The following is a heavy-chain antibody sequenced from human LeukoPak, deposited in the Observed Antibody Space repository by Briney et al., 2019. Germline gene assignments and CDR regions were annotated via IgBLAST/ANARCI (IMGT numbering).Heavy chain of an antibody. CDR2: INPNSGGT. CDR3: ARDPAPYAYVWGSYRHDAFDI. V-gene: IGHV1-2*02. CDR1: GYTFTGYY. D-gene: IGHD3-16*02. Sequence: ASVKVSCKASGYTFTGYYMHWVRQAPGQGLEWMGWINPNSGGTNYAQKFQGRVTMPRDTSISTAYMELSRLRSDDTAVYHCARDPAPYAYVWGSYRHDAFDIWGQGTMVTVSS. J-gene: IGHJ3*02.